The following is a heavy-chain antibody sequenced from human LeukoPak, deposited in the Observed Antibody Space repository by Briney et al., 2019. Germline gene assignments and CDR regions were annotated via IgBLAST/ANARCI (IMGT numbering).Heavy chain of an antibody. D-gene: IGHD1-26*01. J-gene: IGHJ6*03. Sequence: PGESLKISCKGSGYSFTTYWIGWVRQMPGKGLEWMGIIYPGDSDTRYSPSFQGQVTISADKSISTAYLQWSSLKASDTAMYYCARSPSYPTVYYYYMDVWGKGTSVTVSS. CDR2: IYPGDSDT. CDR3: ARSPSYPTVYYYYMDV. CDR1: GYSFTTYW. V-gene: IGHV5-51*01.